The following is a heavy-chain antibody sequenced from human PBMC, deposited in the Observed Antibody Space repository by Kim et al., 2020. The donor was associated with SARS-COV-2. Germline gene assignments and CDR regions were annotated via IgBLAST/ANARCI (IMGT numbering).Heavy chain of an antibody. CDR3: ARGSWIQLWDFDY. Sequence: YAQGFTGRFVFSLDTSVSTAYLQISSLKAEDTAVYYCARGSWIQLWDFDYWGQGTLVTVSS. D-gene: IGHD5-18*01. V-gene: IGHV7-4-1*02. J-gene: IGHJ4*02.